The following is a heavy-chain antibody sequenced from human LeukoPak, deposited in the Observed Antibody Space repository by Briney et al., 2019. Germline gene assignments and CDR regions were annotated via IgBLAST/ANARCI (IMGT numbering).Heavy chain of an antibody. Sequence: GGSLRLSCVVSRFIIDDYGMSWVRQAPGKGLEWVSGITWNGGSTGYADSVKGRFTISRDNAKSSLYLQMSSLRVEDTALYYCAMKFSGDYYYMDAWGKGTTVIVSS. CDR3: AMKFSGDYYYMDA. D-gene: IGHD1-14*01. V-gene: IGHV3-20*04. CDR2: ITWNGGST. J-gene: IGHJ6*03. CDR1: RFIIDDYG.